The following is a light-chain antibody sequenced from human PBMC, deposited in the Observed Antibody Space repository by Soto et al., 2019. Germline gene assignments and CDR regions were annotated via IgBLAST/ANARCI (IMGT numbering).Light chain of an antibody. CDR2: ANN. CDR1: GSSIGTNT. J-gene: IGLJ2*01. V-gene: IGLV1-44*01. Sequence: QSALTQPTSASGTPGQRVSISCSGSGSSIGTNTVNWYRQLPGTAPKLLIYANNQRPSGVPDRFSGSKSGTSASLAIGGLQSEDEAEYYCAAWDGSLNNVLFGGGTKLTVL. CDR3: AAWDGSLNNVL.